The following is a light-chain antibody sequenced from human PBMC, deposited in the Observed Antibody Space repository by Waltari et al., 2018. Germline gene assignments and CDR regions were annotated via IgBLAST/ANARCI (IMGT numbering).Light chain of an antibody. CDR1: QSVLYSSNNKNY. Sequence: DIVMTQSPDSLAVSLGERATINCKSSQSVLYSSNNKNYLAWYQQKPGQPPKLLIYWASTRESGVPDRFGGSGSGTDFTLTISSLHAEDVAVYYCQQYYSTPWTFGQGTKVEIK. CDR3: QQYYSTPWT. CDR2: WAS. V-gene: IGKV4-1*01. J-gene: IGKJ1*01.